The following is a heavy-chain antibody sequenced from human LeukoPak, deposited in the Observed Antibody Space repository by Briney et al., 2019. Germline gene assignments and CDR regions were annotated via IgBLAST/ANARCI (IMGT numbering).Heavy chain of an antibody. J-gene: IGHJ6*03. CDR1: GGSISSYY. CDR3: ARSTAYYYDSSGYYPYYYYYYMDV. V-gene: IGHV4-59*01. CDR2: IYYSGST. Sequence: PSETLSLTCTVSGGSISSYYWSWIRQPLGKGLEWIGYIYYSGSTNYNPSLKSRVTISVDTSKNQFSLKLGSVTAADTAVYYCARSTAYYYDSSGYYPYYYYYYMDVWGKGTTVTVSS. D-gene: IGHD3-22*01.